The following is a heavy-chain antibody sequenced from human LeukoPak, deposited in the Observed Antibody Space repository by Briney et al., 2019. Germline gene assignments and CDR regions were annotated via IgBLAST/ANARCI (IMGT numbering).Heavy chain of an antibody. D-gene: IGHD3-16*01. Sequence: ETLSLTCAVSGYSISSGYYWGWIRQPPGKGLEWIGSMYHSGSTYYNPSLKSRVTTAVDTSKNQFSLKLSSVTAADTAVYYCGRQTSKGWGIHYWGQGTLVTVSS. CDR1: GYSISSGYY. CDR2: MYHSGST. CDR3: GRQTSKGWGIHY. J-gene: IGHJ4*02. V-gene: IGHV4-38-2*01.